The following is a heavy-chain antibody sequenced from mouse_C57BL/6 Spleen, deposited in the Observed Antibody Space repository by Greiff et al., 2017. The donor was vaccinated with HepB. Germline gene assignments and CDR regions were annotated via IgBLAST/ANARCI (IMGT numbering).Heavy chain of an antibody. CDR1: GFTFSDYG. V-gene: IGHV5-17*01. D-gene: IGHD1-1*01. CDR2: ISSGSSTI. CDR3: AREDYYYGSLFDY. Sequence: EVMLVESGGGLVKPGGSLKLSCAASGFTFSDYGMHWVRQAPEKGLEWVAYISSGSSTIYYADTVKGRFTISRDNAKNTLFLQMTSLRSEDTAMYYCAREDYYYGSLFDYWGQGTTLTVSS. J-gene: IGHJ2*01.